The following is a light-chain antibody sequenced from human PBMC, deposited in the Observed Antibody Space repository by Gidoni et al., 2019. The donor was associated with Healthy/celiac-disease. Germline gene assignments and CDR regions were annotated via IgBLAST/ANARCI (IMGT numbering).Light chain of an antibody. CDR3: CSYAGSPWV. CDR2: DVS. V-gene: IGLV2-11*01. CDR1: SSDVGGYNY. J-gene: IGLJ3*02. Sequence: RSVSGSPGQSVTISCTGTSSDVGGYNYVSWYQQHPGKAPKLMIYDVSKRPSGVPDRFSGSKSGNTASLTISGLQAEDEADYYCCSYAGSPWVFGGGTKLTVL.